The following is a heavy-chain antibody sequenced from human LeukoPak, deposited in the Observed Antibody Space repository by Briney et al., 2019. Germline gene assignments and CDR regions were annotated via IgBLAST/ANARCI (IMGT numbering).Heavy chain of an antibody. CDR1: GFTFSNHW. V-gene: IGHV3-7*01. Sequence: GGSLRLSCAASGFTFSNHWLSWVRQAPGKGLEWVAIIKQDGSDKYYVDSVKGRFTISRDNSKNSLYLQMNSLRAEDTAVYYCARDRGWVQHDCWGQGTLVTVSS. CDR2: IKQDGSDK. J-gene: IGHJ4*02. CDR3: ARDRGWVQHDC. D-gene: IGHD1-1*01.